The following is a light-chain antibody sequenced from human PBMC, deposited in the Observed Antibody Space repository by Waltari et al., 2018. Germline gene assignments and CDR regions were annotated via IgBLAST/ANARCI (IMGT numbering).Light chain of an antibody. V-gene: IGKV1-39*01. CDR3: QQTYYIPPYT. J-gene: IGKJ2*01. CDR2: AAC. Sequence: IQMTQSPSSLSASVGDRVTITCRASQSVVRYLNWYQQHPRQAPKLLIYAACTLQVGVPSRFAGSGSGTDFTLTISGLQPEDFATYYCQQTYYIPPYTFGQGTKVEMK. CDR1: QSVVRY.